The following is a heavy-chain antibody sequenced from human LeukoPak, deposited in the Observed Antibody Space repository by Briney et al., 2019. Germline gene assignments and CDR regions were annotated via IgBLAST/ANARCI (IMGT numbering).Heavy chain of an antibody. CDR3: ARHWETSSWYVDY. CDR1: GGSITNYS. Sequence: ASETLSLTCTVSGGSITNYSWSWIRQPPGKGLEWIGYMHYSGGTNYNPSLKSRVTISVDASKNQFSLKLSSVTAADTAVYYCARHWETSSWYVDYWGQGTLVTVSS. CDR2: MHYSGGT. D-gene: IGHD6-13*01. V-gene: IGHV4-59*08. J-gene: IGHJ4*02.